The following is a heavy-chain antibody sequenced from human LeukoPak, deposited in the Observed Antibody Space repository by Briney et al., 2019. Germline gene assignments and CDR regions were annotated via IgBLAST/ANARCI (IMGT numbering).Heavy chain of an antibody. D-gene: IGHD3-3*01. Sequence: GGSLRLSCAASGFTFSSYWMSWVRQAPGKGLEWVANIKQDGSEKYYVDSVKGRFTISRDNAKNSLYLQRNSLRAEDTAVYYCARSHDFWSGYSDYGMDVWGQGTTVTVSS. CDR1: GFTFSSYW. J-gene: IGHJ6*02. CDR2: IKQDGSEK. V-gene: IGHV3-7*01. CDR3: ARSHDFWSGYSDYGMDV.